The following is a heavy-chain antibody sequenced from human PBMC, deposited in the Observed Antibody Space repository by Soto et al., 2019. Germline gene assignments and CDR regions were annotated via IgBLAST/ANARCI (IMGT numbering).Heavy chain of an antibody. J-gene: IGHJ5*02. CDR1: GGSISSGGYY. CDR2: IYYIGST. Sequence: SETLSLTCTVSGGSISSGGYYWNWIRQHPGKGLEWIGYIYYIGSTYYNPSLKSRVTISLDTSKNQFSLKLSSVTAADTAVYYCVTSVFPWGQGTLVTVSS. V-gene: IGHV4-31*03. CDR3: VTSVFP.